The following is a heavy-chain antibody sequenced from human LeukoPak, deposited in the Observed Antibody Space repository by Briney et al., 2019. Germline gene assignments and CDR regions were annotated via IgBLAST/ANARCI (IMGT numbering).Heavy chain of an antibody. J-gene: IGHJ4*02. Sequence: PGGSLRLSCAASGFTFSSYSMNWVRQAPGKGLEWVSSIVKGRFTISRDNAKKSLYLEMNSLRAEDTAVYYCARGHIVVMADDDVFDYWGQGTLVTVSS. CDR2: I. D-gene: IGHD2-21*01. V-gene: IGHV3-21*01. CDR1: GFTFSSYS. CDR3: ARGHIVVMADDDVFDY.